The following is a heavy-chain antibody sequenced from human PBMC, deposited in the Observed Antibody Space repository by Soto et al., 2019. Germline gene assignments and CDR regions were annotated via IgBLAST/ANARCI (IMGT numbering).Heavy chain of an antibody. CDR2: INAYIGNT. CDR3: ERMGLRGAYDWFDP. CDR1: GYTFTNYC. Sequence: QVQLVQPEAEVKKPGASVKVSCKASGYTFTNYCISWVRQAPGQGLEWMGWINAYIGNTNYAQKLQGRVTMTTDTSTNTAYMELRSLRSDDTSVYYCERMGLRGAYDWFDPWGQGTLVTVSS. J-gene: IGHJ5*02. V-gene: IGHV1-18*01. D-gene: IGHD1-26*01.